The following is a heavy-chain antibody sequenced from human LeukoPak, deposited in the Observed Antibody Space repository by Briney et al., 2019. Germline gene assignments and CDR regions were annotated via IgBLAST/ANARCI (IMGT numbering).Heavy chain of an antibody. CDR3: ARQNNFDFWSGFFDY. CDR2: IRYVGST. V-gene: IGHV4-39*01. J-gene: IGHJ4*02. D-gene: IGHD3-3*01. CDR1: GGSFSNYNYY. Sequence: SETLSLTCTVSGGSFSNYNYYWGWIRQSPGTGLEWLGSIRYVGSTYYNPSLKSRVTISVDTSKNQFSLNLSSVTAADTAVYYCARQNNFDFWSGFFDYWGLGALVTVSS.